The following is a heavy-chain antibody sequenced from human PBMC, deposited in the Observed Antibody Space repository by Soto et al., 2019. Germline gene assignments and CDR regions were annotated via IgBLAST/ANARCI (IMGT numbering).Heavy chain of an antibody. Sequence: QVQLVESGGGVVQPGRSLRLSCAASGFTFSSYAMHWVRQAPGKGLEWVAVISYDGSNEYYADSVKGRFTISRDNSKNTLYLRMNSLRPEDTAVYYCVRAQMVRGVIISSYFDYWGQGTLVTVSS. J-gene: IGHJ4*02. CDR3: VRAQMVRGVIISSYFDY. CDR1: GFTFSSYA. D-gene: IGHD3-10*01. V-gene: IGHV3-30-3*01. CDR2: ISYDGSNE.